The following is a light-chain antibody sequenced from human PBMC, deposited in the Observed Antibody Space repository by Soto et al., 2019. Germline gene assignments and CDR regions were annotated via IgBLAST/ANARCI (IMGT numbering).Light chain of an antibody. J-gene: IGKJ1*01. CDR1: QAISSY. CDR3: QQLNSYPRT. Sequence: DIQLTQSPSFLSASVGDRVTITCRASQAISSYLAWYQQKPGKAPMLLIYSASTLQSGVPSRFSGSGSGTEFTLTISSLQPEDFATYYCQQLNSYPRTFGQGTKVDIK. V-gene: IGKV1-9*01. CDR2: SAS.